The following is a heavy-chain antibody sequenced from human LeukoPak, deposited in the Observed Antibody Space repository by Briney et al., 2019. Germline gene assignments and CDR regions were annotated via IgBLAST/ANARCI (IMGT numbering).Heavy chain of an antibody. CDR2: IYHSGST. J-gene: IGHJ5*01. D-gene: IGHD4-23*01. CDR3: AREETDYGGNSLWFDS. V-gene: IGHV4-4*02. Sequence: SSETLSLTCAVSGGSISSSNWWSWVRQPPGKGLEWIGEIYHSGSTNYNPSLKSRVTISVDKSKNQLSLKLSSVTAADTAVYYCAREETDYGGNSLWFDSWGQGTLVTVSS. CDR1: GGSISSSNW.